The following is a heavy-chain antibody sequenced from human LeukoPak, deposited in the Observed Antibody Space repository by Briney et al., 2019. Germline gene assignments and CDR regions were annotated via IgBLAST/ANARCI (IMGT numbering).Heavy chain of an antibody. Sequence: PGGSLRLSCAASGFTFSSYAMSWVRQAPGKGLEWVSAISGSGGSTYYADSVKGRFTISRDNSKNTLYLQMNSLRAEDTAVYYCAKEIAVADDYYYGMDVWGQGTTVTVSS. CDR1: GFTFSSYA. CDR3: AKEIAVADDYYYGMDV. V-gene: IGHV3-23*01. J-gene: IGHJ6*02. D-gene: IGHD6-19*01. CDR2: ISGSGGST.